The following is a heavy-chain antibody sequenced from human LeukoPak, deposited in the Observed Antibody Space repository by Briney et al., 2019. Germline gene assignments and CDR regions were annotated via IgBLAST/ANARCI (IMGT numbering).Heavy chain of an antibody. D-gene: IGHD3-10*01. CDR2: ISAYNGNT. CDR3: ARQHYYGSGTYWFDP. J-gene: IGHJ5*02. Sequence: GASVKVSCTASGYTFTSYVISWVRQAPGQGLEWMGWISAYNGNTNYAQKLQGRVTMTTDTFTSTAYMEVRSLRSDDTAVYYCARQHYYGSGTYWFDPWGQGTLVTVSS. CDR1: GYTFTSYV. V-gene: IGHV1-18*01.